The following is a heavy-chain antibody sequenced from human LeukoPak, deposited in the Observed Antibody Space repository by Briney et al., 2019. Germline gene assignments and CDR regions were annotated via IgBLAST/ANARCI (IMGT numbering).Heavy chain of an antibody. V-gene: IGHV4-59*01. J-gene: IGHJ4*02. CDR3: ARGADSSGYYSIFYFDY. CDR1: GSSISSYY. D-gene: IGHD3-22*01. CDR2: IYYSGST. Sequence: SETLSLTCTVSGSSISSYYWNWIRQPPGKGLEWIGYIYYSGSTNYNPSLKSRVTISVDTSKNQFSLKLSSVTAADTAVYYCARGADSSGYYSIFYFDYWGQGTLVTVSS.